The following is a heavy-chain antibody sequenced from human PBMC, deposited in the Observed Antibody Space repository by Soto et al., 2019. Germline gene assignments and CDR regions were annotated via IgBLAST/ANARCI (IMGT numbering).Heavy chain of an antibody. V-gene: IGHV3-72*01. CDR1: GFTFSDHY. J-gene: IGHJ3*02. Sequence: DVQLVESGGGFVQPGGSLRLSCAASGFTFSDHYIEWVRQAPGKGLEWVGRVRDKANSYTTDYGASVKGRFTISRDESKNSADLQMSSLKIEDTAVYYCARLLAYCGGDCHSFAFDIWGLGTMVTVSS. CDR3: ARLLAYCGGDCHSFAFDI. CDR2: VRDKANSYTT. D-gene: IGHD2-21*02.